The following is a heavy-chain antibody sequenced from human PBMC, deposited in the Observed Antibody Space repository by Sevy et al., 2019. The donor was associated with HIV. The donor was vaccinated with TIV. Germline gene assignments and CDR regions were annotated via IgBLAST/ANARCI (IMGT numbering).Heavy chain of an antibody. D-gene: IGHD3-22*01. V-gene: IGHV3-30-3*01. CDR2: ISYDGSNK. CDR1: GFTFSSYA. Sequence: GGSLRLSCAASGFTFSSYAMHWVRQAPGKGLEWVAVISYDGSNKYYADSVKGRFTISRDNSKNTLYLQMNSLRAEDTAVYYCVRDRASPSSGPYYYYYGMDVWGQGTTVTVSS. CDR3: VRDRASPSSGPYYYYYGMDV. J-gene: IGHJ6*02.